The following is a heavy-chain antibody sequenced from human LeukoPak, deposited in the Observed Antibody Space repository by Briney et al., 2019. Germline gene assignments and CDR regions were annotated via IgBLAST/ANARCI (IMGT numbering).Heavy chain of an antibody. CDR3: ARIAMVAATQWFDP. CDR1: GGSISSYY. Sequence: SETLSLTCTVSGGSISSYYWSWIRQPPGKGLEWIGYIYYSGSTNYNPSLKSRVTISVDTSKNQFSLKLSSVTAADTAVYYCARIAMVAATQWFDPWGQGTLVTVSS. J-gene: IGHJ5*02. CDR2: IYYSGST. D-gene: IGHD2-15*01. V-gene: IGHV4-59*01.